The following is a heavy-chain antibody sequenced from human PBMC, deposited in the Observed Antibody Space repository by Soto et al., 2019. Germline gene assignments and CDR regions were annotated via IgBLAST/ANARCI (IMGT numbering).Heavy chain of an antibody. CDR1: GGYIRSYY. Sequence: PSDTLSLTYTVSGGYIRSYYGSLIRPPPGKGLEWIGNIYHTGSTNNNPSLKSRVTISVDTSKNQFSLKLSSVTAADTALYYCARGRVVVTATYFDYWGQGTLVTVS. J-gene: IGHJ4*02. CDR3: ARGRVVVTATYFDY. D-gene: IGHD2-21*02. CDR2: IYHTGST. V-gene: IGHV4-59*01.